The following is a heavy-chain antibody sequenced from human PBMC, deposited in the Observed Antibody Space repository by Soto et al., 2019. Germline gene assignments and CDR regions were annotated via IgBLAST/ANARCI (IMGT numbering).Heavy chain of an antibody. J-gene: IGHJ6*02. CDR3: AREVVPAAILYYYYYGMDV. Sequence: GGSLRLSCAASGFTFSSYAMHWVRQAPGKGLEWVAVIPYDGSNKYYADSVKGRFTISRDNSKNTLYLQMNSLRAEDTAVYYCAREVVPAAILYYYYYGMDVWGQGTTVTVSS. CDR2: IPYDGSNK. V-gene: IGHV3-30-3*01. D-gene: IGHD2-2*02. CDR1: GFTFSSYA.